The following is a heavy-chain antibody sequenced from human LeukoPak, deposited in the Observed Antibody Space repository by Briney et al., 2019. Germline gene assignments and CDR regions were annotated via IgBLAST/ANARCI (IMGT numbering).Heavy chain of an antibody. CDR3: ARDFYDFWSGYPEYYFDY. CDR1: GFTFSSYA. D-gene: IGHD3-3*01. J-gene: IGHJ4*02. CDR2: ISSNGGST. Sequence: GGSLRLSCAASGFTFSSYAMHWVRQAPGKGLEYVSAISSNGGSTYYANSVKRRFTISRDNSKNTLYLQMGSLRAEDMAVYYCARDFYDFWSGYPEYYFDYWGQGTLVTVSS. V-gene: IGHV3-64*01.